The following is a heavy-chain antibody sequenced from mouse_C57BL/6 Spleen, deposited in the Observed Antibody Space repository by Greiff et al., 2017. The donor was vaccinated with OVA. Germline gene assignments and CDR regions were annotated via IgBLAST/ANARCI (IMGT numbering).Heavy chain of an antibody. V-gene: IGHV5-17*01. Sequence: EVQLVESGGGLVKPGGSLKLSCAASGFTFSDYGMHWVRQAPEKGLEWVAYISSGCSTIYYADTVKGRFTISRDNAKKPLFLQMTNLRPEDTAMYDCAGLRSYRYFDVWGTGTTVTVSA. J-gene: IGHJ1*03. CDR3: AGLRSYRYFDV. D-gene: IGHD2-4*01. CDR1: GFTFSDYG. CDR2: ISSGCSTI.